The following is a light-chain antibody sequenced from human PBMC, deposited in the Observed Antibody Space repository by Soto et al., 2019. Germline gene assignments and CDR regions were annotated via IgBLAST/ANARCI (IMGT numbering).Light chain of an antibody. CDR3: QQHNSYPLT. Sequence: IQLTHSPSSLYASVGDRVTITCRASQGLSSYLAWYQQKPGKAPELLIYVTSTLQSGVPSRFSGSGSGTDFTLTISSLQPEDFATYYCQQHNSYPLTFGGGTKVDIK. CDR1: QGLSSY. CDR2: VTS. J-gene: IGKJ4*01. V-gene: IGKV1-9*01.